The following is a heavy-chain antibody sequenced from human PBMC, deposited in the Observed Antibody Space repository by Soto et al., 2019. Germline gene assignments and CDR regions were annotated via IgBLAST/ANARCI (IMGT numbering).Heavy chain of an antibody. Sequence: ASVKVSCKVSGYTLTELSMHWVRQAPGKGLEWMGGFDPEDGETIYAQKFQGRVTMTEDTSTDTAYMELSSLRSEDTAVYYCATMPFPGAAAGLYYYYGMDVWGQGTTVTVSS. CDR1: GYTLTELS. V-gene: IGHV1-24*01. CDR2: FDPEDGET. CDR3: ATMPFPGAAAGLYYYYGMDV. J-gene: IGHJ6*02. D-gene: IGHD6-13*01.